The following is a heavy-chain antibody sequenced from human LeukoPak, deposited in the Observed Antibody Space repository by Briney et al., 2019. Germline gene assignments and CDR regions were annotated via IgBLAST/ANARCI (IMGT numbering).Heavy chain of an antibody. CDR1: GFSFTDYP. D-gene: IGHD3-3*01. CDR3: SRHYYGLNWFDP. Sequence: GGSLRLSCATSGFSFTDYPMNWVRQAPGKGLEWVGFIRSKAYGGTTEYAASVKGRFTISRDDSKSIAYLQMNSLIPEDTGVYYCSRHYYGLNWFDPWGQGTLVTVSS. V-gene: IGHV3-49*04. CDR2: IRSKAYGGTT. J-gene: IGHJ5*02.